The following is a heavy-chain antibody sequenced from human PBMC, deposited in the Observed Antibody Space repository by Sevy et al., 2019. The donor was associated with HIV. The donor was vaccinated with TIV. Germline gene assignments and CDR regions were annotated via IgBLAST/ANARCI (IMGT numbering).Heavy chain of an antibody. J-gene: IGHJ6*02. CDR2: ISYHGRDK. D-gene: IGHD3-9*01. V-gene: IGHV3-30*18. Sequence: GGSLRLSCVVSGISFTTSGMHWVRQAPGKGLEWVAVISYHGRDKFYAESVKGRSTISRDNTKNMLYLKINSLIAEDTAVYYCAKDLTEYNGMDVWGQGTMVTVSS. CDR3: AKDLTEYNGMDV. CDR1: GISFTTSG.